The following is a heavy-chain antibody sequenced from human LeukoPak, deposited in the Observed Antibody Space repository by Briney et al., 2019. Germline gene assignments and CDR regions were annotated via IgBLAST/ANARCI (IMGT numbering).Heavy chain of an antibody. D-gene: IGHD1-26*01. CDR1: GFTFSSYE. V-gene: IGHV3-48*03. Sequence: GGSLRLSCAASGFTFSSYEMNWVRQAPGKGLEWVSYISSSGSTIYYADSVKGRFTISRDNAKNSLYLQMNSLRAEDTAVYYCARDRLRWELQGVWDYWGQGTLVTVSS. CDR3: ARDRLRWELQGVWDY. J-gene: IGHJ4*02. CDR2: ISSSGSTI.